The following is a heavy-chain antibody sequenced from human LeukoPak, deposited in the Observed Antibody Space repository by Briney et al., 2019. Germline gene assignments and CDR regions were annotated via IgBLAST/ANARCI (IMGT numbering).Heavy chain of an antibody. J-gene: IGHJ5*02. D-gene: IGHD1-14*01. V-gene: IGHV1-69*05. CDR3: ARGNHMTQFDP. CDR1: GGTFSSYA. CDR2: IIPIFGTA. Sequence: SVKVSCKASGGTFSSYAISWVRQAPGQGLEWMGGIIPIFGTANYAQKLQGRVTMTTDTSTSTAYMELRSLRSDDTAVYYCARGNHMTQFDPWGQGTLVTVSS.